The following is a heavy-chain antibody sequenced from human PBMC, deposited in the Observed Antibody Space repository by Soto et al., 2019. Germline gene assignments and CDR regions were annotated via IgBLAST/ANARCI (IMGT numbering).Heavy chain of an antibody. V-gene: IGHV3-7*05. D-gene: IGHD3-10*01. J-gene: IGHJ4*02. CDR3: ARDGVAPGLYFDQ. CDR2: IKYDGAEK. CDR1: GFTFSDYW. Sequence: EVQLVETGGGLVQWGGSLTLSCAVSGFTFSDYWMNWVRQAPGKGLEWVASIKYDGAEKSYVDSVKGRFTISRDNPKNSVYLQMASLRAEDTAVYYCARDGVAPGLYFDQWGQGTPVTVSS.